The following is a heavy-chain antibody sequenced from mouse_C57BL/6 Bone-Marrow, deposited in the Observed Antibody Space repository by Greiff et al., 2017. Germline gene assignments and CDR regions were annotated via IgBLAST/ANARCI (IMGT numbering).Heavy chain of an antibody. CDR3: TSYYCGGRGFDY. CDR2: IDPENGDT. CDR1: GFNIKDDY. Sequence: VQLQQSGAELVRPGASVKLSCTASGFNIKDDYMHWVKQRPEQGLEWIGWIDPENGDTEYASKFQGKATITADTSSNTAYLQLSSLTSEDTAVYYCTSYYCGGRGFDYWGQGTTLTVSS. D-gene: IGHD1-1*01. J-gene: IGHJ2*01. V-gene: IGHV14-4*01.